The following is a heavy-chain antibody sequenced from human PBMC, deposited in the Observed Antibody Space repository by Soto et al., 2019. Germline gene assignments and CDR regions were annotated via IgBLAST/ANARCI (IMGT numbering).Heavy chain of an antibody. D-gene: IGHD3-22*01. J-gene: IGHJ1*01. CDR1: GYSFATYG. V-gene: IGHV1-18*04. Sequence: ASVKVSCKASGYSFATYGFSWVRQAPGQGLECVGWISAHNGDTHYSQKFQGRVTLTTDTSTNTGYMELRSLTSDDTAVYFCATEPIYYNDGSGYYTMGHWGQGTLVPVSS. CDR2: ISAHNGDT. CDR3: ATEPIYYNDGSGYYTMGH.